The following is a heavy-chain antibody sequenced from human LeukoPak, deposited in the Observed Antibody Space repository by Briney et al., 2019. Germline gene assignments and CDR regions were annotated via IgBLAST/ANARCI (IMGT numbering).Heavy chain of an antibody. V-gene: IGHV3-23*01. J-gene: IGHJ3*02. Sequence: TGGPLTLSCAASGYTFSTYAMSWVREVTGKGLEGVWATGASGGSTYYTESLTGQFTFSRSNSKNTIYLQLNSLRAEATDVSYCAKVLGLTDAFDIWGQGTLVTVSS. CDR2: TGASGGST. CDR1: GYTFSTYA. D-gene: IGHD3/OR15-3a*01. CDR3: AKVLGLTDAFDI.